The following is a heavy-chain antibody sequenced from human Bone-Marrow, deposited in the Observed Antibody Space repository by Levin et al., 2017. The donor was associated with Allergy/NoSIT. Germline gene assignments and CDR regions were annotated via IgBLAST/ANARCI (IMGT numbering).Heavy chain of an antibody. CDR3: ARRSCAACGSDLGHDTFDV. D-gene: IGHD2-21*02. CDR1: GDSISSSDW. Sequence: NSSETLSLTCAVSGDSISSSDWWSWVRQTPGKGLEWIAEIYHTGSTNYGASLKSRVTISIDTSKNQFSLKLKSVTAADTAVYYCARRSCAACGSDLGHDTFDVWGQGASVTVSS. CDR2: IYHTGST. J-gene: IGHJ3*01. V-gene: IGHV4-4*02.